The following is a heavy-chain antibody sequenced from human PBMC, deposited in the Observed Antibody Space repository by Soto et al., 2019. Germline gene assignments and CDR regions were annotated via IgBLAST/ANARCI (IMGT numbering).Heavy chain of an antibody. CDR2: ISYDGSNK. D-gene: IGHD5-12*01. CDR3: ARDQRDGYDVYYFDY. V-gene: IGHV3-30-3*01. CDR1: GFTFSSYA. Sequence: QVQLVESGGGVVQPGRSLRLSCAASGFTFSSYAMHWVRQAPGKGLEWVAVISYDGSNKYYADSVKGRFTISRDNSKNTLYLQMNSLRAEDTAVYYCARDQRDGYDVYYFDYWGQGTLVTVSS. J-gene: IGHJ4*02.